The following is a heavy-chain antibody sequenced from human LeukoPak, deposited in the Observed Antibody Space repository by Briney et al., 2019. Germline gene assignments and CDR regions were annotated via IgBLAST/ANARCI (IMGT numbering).Heavy chain of an antibody. D-gene: IGHD6-13*01. CDR3: APAGYSSSWYQSYYFDY. J-gene: IGHJ4*02. CDR1: GYTFTGYY. Sequence: ASVKVSCKASGYTFTGYYMHWVRQAPGQGPEWMGRINPNSGGTNYAQKFQGRVTMTRDTSISTAYMELSRLRSDDTAVYYCAPAGYSSSWYQSYYFDYWGQGTLVTVSS. V-gene: IGHV1-2*06. CDR2: INPNSGGT.